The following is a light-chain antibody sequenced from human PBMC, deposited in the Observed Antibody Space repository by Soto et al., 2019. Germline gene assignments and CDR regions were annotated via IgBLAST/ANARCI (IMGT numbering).Light chain of an antibody. J-gene: IGLJ1*01. CDR1: SSDVGGYNY. V-gene: IGLV2-14*01. CDR2: EVS. CDR3: SSYTSSSTV. Sequence: QSVLTQPASVSGSPGQSITISCTGTSSDVGGYNYVSWYQQHPGKAPKLMIYEVSNRPSGVSNCFSGSKSGNTASLTISGLQAEDEADYYCSSYTSSSTVFGTGTKVTVL.